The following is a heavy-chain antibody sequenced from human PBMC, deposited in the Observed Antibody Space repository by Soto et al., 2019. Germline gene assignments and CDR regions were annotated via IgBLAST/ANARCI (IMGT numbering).Heavy chain of an antibody. D-gene: IGHD6-6*01. Sequence: GELLRICCNGFGCSFTSYWIRRVRKNPGKGLEWMGRIDPSDSYTNYSPSFQGHVTISADKSISTAYLQWSSLEASDTAMYYCASGYSSSNYGMDVWGEGTTVTVSS. V-gene: IGHV5-10-1*01. CDR1: GCSFTSYW. J-gene: IGHJ6*04. CDR2: IDPSDSYT. CDR3: ASGYSSSNYGMDV.